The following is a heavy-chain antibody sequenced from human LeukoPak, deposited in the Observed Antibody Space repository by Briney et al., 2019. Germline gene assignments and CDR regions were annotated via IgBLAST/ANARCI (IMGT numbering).Heavy chain of an antibody. D-gene: IGHD4-17*01. Sequence: GGSLRLSCAASRFIVSSKYMSWVRQAPGKGLEWVSVIYSGGSTYYADSVKGRFTISRDNSKNTMYLHMNSLRAEDTAVYYCARDGGTVTRGYYFDYWGQGTLVTVSS. V-gene: IGHV3-53*01. CDR1: RFIVSSKY. CDR3: ARDGGTVTRGYYFDY. CDR2: IYSGGST. J-gene: IGHJ4*02.